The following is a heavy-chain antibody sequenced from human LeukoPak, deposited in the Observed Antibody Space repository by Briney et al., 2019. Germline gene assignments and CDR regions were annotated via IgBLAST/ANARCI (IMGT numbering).Heavy chain of an antibody. D-gene: IGHD3-10*01. CDR3: ASSSGSYLSGDY. CDR2: INQDGSEK. V-gene: IGHV3-7*01. J-gene: IGHJ4*02. CDR1: GFSFRSYW. Sequence: GGSLRLSCAASGFSFRSYWMSWVRQAPGKGLEWVANINQDGSEKCYVDSVKGRFTISRDNAKNSLYLQMNSLRAEDTALYYCASSSGSYLSGDYWGQGTLVTVSS.